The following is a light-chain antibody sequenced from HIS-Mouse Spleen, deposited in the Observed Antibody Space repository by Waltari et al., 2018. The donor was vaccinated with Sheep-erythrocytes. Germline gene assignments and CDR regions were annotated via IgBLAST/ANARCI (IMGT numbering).Light chain of an antibody. V-gene: IGLV2-23*01. Sequence: QSALTQPASVSGSPGQSITIPCTGTSSDGGRYNLCSWYQQHPGKAPKLMIYEGSKRPSVVSNRFSGSKSGNPASLTISGLQAEDEADYYCCSYAGSSTWVFGGGTKLTVL. CDR3: CSYAGSSTWV. CDR2: EGS. J-gene: IGLJ3*02. CDR1: SSDGGRYNL.